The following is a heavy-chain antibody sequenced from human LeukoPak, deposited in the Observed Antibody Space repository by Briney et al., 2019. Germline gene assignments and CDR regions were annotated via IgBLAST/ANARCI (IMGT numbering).Heavy chain of an antibody. CDR3: ARGYDFWSGYYVDAFDI. J-gene: IGHJ3*02. CDR2: IYTSGST. CDR1: GGSISSGSYY. Sequence: SQTLSLTCTVSGGSISSGSYYWSWIRQPAGKGLEWIGRIYTSGSTNYNPSLKSRVTISVDTSKNQFSLKLSSVTAADTAVYYCARGYDFWSGYYVDAFDIWGQGTMVTVSS. D-gene: IGHD3-3*01. V-gene: IGHV4-61*02.